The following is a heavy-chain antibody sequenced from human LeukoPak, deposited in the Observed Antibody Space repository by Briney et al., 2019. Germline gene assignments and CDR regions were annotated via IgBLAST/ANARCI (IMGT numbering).Heavy chain of an antibody. V-gene: IGHV3-53*01. J-gene: IGHJ4*02. CDR3: ARRAGAYSHPYDY. CDR1: GFTVSSNS. Sequence: GGSLRFSCTVSGFTVSSNSMSWVRQAPGKGLEWVSFIYSDNTHYSDSVKGRFTISRDNSKNTLYLQMNSLRAEDTAVYYCARRAGAYSHPYDYWGQGTLVTVSS. CDR2: IYSDNT. D-gene: IGHD4/OR15-4a*01.